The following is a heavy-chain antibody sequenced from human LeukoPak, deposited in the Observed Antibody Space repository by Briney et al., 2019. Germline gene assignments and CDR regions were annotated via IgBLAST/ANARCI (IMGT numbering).Heavy chain of an antibody. J-gene: IGHJ4*02. D-gene: IGHD3-10*01. CDR3: AKLVDYYGSGSYIGIDY. V-gene: IGHV3-30*02. CDR1: GFTFSSYG. Sequence: GGSLRRSCAASGFTFSSYGMHWVRQAPGKGLEWVAFIRYDGSNKYYADSVKGRFTISRDNSKNTLYLQMNSLRAEDTAVYYCAKLVDYYGSGSYIGIDYWGQGTLVTVSS. CDR2: IRYDGSNK.